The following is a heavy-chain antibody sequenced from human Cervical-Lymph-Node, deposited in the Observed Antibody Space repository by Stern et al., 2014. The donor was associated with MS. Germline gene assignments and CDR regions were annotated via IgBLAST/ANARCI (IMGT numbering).Heavy chain of an antibody. CDR1: GGSISSGGYF. D-gene: IGHD2-2*01. J-gene: IGHJ5*01. Sequence: QVQLQESGPGLVKPSQTLSLTCTVSGGSISSGGYFWSWIRQHPGKGLEWIGFIYHSGSTYYNPSLKSQLTISVDTSKNQFSLNLSSVTAADTAVYYCARKGAIVPAAIENWFDSWGQGTLVTVSS. CDR2: IYHSGST. CDR3: ARKGAIVPAAIENWFDS. V-gene: IGHV4-31*01.